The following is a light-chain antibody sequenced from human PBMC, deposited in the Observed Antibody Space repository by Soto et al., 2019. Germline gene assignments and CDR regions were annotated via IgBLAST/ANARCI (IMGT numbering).Light chain of an antibody. J-gene: IGKJ2*01. V-gene: IGKV3-20*01. CDR1: QSVSSAY. CDR2: SAS. Sequence: EIVLTQSPGTLSLSPGERADLSCRASQSVSSAYLAWYQQKPGQAPRLLIYSASSRATGIPDRFSGSESGTEFTLTISRLEPEDFAVYYCQHFGNSPPMYTFGQGTKLESK. CDR3: QHFGNSPPMYT.